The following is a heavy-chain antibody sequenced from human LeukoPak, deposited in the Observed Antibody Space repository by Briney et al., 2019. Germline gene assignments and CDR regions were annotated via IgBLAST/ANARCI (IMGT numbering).Heavy chain of an antibody. CDR2: INQDESAK. V-gene: IGHV3-7*01. CDR3: ARAPLMFGYYYMDV. Sequence: GGSLRLSCAASGFTFSRYWMSWVRQAPGRGLEWVASINQDESAKFYVDSVKGRFTISRDNAKNSLYLQMSSLRAEDTAVYYCARAPLMFGYYYMDVWGKGTTVTVSS. CDR1: GFTFSRYW. J-gene: IGHJ6*03. D-gene: IGHD3-10*02.